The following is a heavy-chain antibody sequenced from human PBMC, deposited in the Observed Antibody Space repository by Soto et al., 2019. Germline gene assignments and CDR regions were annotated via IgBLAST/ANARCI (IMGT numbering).Heavy chain of an antibody. D-gene: IGHD2-15*01. CDR1: GGSISNDY. CDR3: AGTRGYCSGGSCPTVVDY. Sequence: SETLSLTCRVSGGSISNDYWTWIRQPPGKGLEWIGYIYKGGSINYNPSLKSRVTISVDTSNNQFSLKLSSVTAADTAVYYCAGTRGYCSGGSCPTVVDYWGQGTLVTVS. J-gene: IGHJ4*02. V-gene: IGHV4-59*01. CDR2: IYKGGSI.